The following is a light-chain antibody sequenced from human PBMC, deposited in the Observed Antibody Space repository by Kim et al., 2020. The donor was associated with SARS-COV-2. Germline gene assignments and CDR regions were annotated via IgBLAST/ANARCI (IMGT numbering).Light chain of an antibody. V-gene: IGKV3-11*01. CDR2: AAS. J-gene: IGKJ4*01. Sequence: SLAPGERATPSCRASQSVSSYLAWYQQKPGQAPRLLIYAASNRATGIPARFSGSGSGTDFTLTISSLEPEDFAVYYCQQRSNWLTFGGGTKVEIK. CDR1: QSVSSY. CDR3: QQRSNWLT.